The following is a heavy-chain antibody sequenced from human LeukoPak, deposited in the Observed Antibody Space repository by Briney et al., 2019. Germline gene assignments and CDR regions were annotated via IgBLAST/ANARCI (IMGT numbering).Heavy chain of an antibody. D-gene: IGHD3-22*01. Sequence: PGGSLRLSCAASGFTFSSYAMHWVRQAPGKGLEWVAVISYDGSNKYYADSVKGRFTISRDNSKNTLYLQMNSLRAEDTAVYYCATTYYYDSSGYYFTYYYYGMDVWGQGTTVTVSS. V-gene: IGHV3-30-3*01. CDR3: ATTYYYDSSGYYFTYYYYGMDV. CDR2: ISYDGSNK. CDR1: GFTFSSYA. J-gene: IGHJ6*02.